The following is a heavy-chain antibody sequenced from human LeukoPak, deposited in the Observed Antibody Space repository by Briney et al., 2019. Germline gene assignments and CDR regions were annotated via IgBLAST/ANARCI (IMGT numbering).Heavy chain of an antibody. D-gene: IGHD5-18*01. V-gene: IGHV1-2*02. CDR2: INPNSGGT. Sequence: GASVKVSCKASGYTFTGYYMHWVRQAPGQGLEWMGWINPNSGGTNYAQKFQGRVTMTRDTSISTAYMELSRLRSDDTAVYYCARDPSTTAMVGYYYYYMDVWGKGTTVTVSS. J-gene: IGHJ6*03. CDR3: ARDPSTTAMVGYYYYYMDV. CDR1: GYTFTGYY.